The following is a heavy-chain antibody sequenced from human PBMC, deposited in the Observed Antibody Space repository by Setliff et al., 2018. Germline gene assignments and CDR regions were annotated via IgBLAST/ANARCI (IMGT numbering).Heavy chain of an antibody. D-gene: IGHD3-16*01. Sequence: GGSLRLSCAASGFTFSQYNLNWVRQAPGKRLEWVSSLDGDSGHIYYADSLRGRFTISRDNAKNSLYLQMNSLRVEDTAVYYCARQLGDWGQGTPVTVSS. CDR2: LDGDSGHI. CDR1: GFTFSQYN. J-gene: IGHJ4*02. V-gene: IGHV3-21*01. CDR3: ARQLGD.